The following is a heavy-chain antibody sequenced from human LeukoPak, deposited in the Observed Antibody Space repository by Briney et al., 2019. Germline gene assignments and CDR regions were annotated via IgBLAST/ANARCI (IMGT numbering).Heavy chain of an antibody. CDR2: INSDGSST. Sequence: PGGSLRLSCAASGFTFSSYWMHWVRQAPGKGLVWVSRINSDGSSTSYADSVKGRFTISRDNAKNTLYLQMISLRAEDTAVYYCTRQVVTLSSDAFDIWGQGTMVPVSS. D-gene: IGHD2-21*02. J-gene: IGHJ3*02. CDR1: GFTFSSYW. CDR3: TRQVVTLSSDAFDI. V-gene: IGHV3-74*01.